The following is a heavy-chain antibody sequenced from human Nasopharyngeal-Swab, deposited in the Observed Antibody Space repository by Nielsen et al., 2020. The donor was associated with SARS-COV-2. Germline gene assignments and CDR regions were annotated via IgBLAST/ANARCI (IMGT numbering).Heavy chain of an antibody. CDR3: ARRGDWGRAVDY. V-gene: IGHV4-61*01. J-gene: IGHJ4*02. D-gene: IGHD7-27*01. Sequence: SETLSLTCTVSGGSVSSGSYYWSWIRQPPGKGLEWIGYIYYSGSTTYNPSLKSRVTIAVDTSKNQFSLKLSSVTAADADVYYCARRGDWGRAVDYWGQGTLVTVSS. CDR1: GGSVSSGSYY. CDR2: IYYSGST.